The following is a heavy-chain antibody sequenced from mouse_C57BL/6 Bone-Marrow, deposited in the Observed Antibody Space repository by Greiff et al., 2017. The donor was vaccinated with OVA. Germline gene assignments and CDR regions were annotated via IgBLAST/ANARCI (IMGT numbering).Heavy chain of an antibody. CDR1: GYTFTDYY. V-gene: IGHV1-76*01. CDR2: IYPGSGNT. D-gene: IGHD1-1*01. J-gene: IGHJ4*01. Sequence: VQLQQSGAELVRPGASVKLSCKASGYTFTDYYINWVKQRPGQGLEWIARIYPGSGNTYYNEKFKGKATLTAEKSSSTAYMQLSSLTSEDSAVYFCARWGGSGSRDYYAMDYWGQGTSVTVSS. CDR3: ARWGGSGSRDYYAMDY.